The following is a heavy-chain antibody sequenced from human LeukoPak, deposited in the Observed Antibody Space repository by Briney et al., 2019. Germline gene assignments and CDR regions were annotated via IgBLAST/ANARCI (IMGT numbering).Heavy chain of an antibody. CDR1: GFTYSNYS. Sequence: GGSLRLSCEASGFTYSNYSMNWVRQAPGKGLEWVSYIRSSSTTIYYADSVKGRFTISRDNAKNSLYLQMNSLRAEDTAVYYCARAKRNGFDIWGQGTMVTVSS. J-gene: IGHJ3*02. V-gene: IGHV3-48*01. CDR2: IRSSSTTI. CDR3: ARAKRNGFDI.